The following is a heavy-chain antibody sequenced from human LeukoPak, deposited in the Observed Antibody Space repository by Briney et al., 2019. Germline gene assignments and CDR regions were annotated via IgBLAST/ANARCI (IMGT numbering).Heavy chain of an antibody. CDR2: IKQDGSEK. Sequence: GGSLRLSCAASGFTFSTYWMSWVRQAPGKGLEWVANIKQDGSEKYYVDSVKGRFTISRDNAKNSLYLQMNSLRAEDTAVYYCARDNVVTTIDDCYYYMDVWGKGTTVTVSS. V-gene: IGHV3-7*01. CDR3: ARDNVVTTIDDCYYYMDV. J-gene: IGHJ6*03. CDR1: GFTFSTYW. D-gene: IGHD5-12*01.